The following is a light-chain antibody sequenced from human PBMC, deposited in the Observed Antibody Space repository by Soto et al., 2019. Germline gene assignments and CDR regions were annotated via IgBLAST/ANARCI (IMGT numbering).Light chain of an antibody. CDR3: AAHAGGNTWL. Sequence: QSVLTQPPSASGSPGQSLTISCKGSNRDVGAYKYVSWYQQRPGTAPKMIIFEVDKRPSGVPNRFSGSRSGDKASLTVSGLQTEYEGLYYCAAHAGGNTWLFGGGTKLTVL. V-gene: IGLV2-8*01. CDR1: NRDVGAYKY. J-gene: IGLJ3*02. CDR2: EVD.